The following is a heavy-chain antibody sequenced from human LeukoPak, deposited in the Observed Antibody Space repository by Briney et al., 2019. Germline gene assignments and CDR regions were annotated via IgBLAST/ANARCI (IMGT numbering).Heavy chain of an antibody. CDR3: ARPPEYYDILTAFRYYFDY. J-gene: IGHJ4*02. V-gene: IGHV4-59*01. Sequence: SETLSLTRIVSGGPISSYYWSSIRQPPGKDLEWIGFIYYSGTTNYNPSLKSRLTISVDTSRNQFSLKLSSVTAADTAVYYCARPPEYYDILTAFRYYFDYWGQGNLVTVSS. D-gene: IGHD3-9*01. CDR1: GGPISSYY. CDR2: IYYSGTT.